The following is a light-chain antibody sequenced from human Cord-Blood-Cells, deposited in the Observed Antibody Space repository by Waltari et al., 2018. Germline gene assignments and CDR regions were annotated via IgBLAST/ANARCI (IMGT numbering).Light chain of an antibody. J-gene: IGLJ3*02. V-gene: IGLV3-21*02. CDR2: DDS. Sequence: SYVLTQPAPVSEAPGPTARITRGGNNIGSKSVHWYQQKPGQAPVLVVYDDSDRPSGIPERFSGSNSGNTATLTISRVEAGDEADYYCQVWDSSSDHWVFGGGTKLTVL. CDR1: NIGSKS. CDR3: QVWDSSSDHWV.